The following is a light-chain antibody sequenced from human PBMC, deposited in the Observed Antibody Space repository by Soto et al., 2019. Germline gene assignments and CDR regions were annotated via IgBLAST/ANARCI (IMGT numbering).Light chain of an antibody. CDR2: DAS. V-gene: IGKV1-5*01. CDR1: QTSSTW. CDR3: QRYTYTSYPWM. Sequence: DCQLPQSQHPLSASVAVRVTIACRSSQTSSTWRSWDQQRPRKAPKLRVYDASTSQSGVASTFSCSGSGTEFTLIITVLRPDDSATEYCQRYTYTSYPWMFGQGTKVDIK. J-gene: IGKJ1*01.